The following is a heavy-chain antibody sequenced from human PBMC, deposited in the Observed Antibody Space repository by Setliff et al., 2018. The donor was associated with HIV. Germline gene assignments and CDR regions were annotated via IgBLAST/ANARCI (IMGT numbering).Heavy chain of an antibody. V-gene: IGHV4-59*11. CDR2: IYASGNT. J-gene: IGHJ6*03. CDR1: GGSISSHC. D-gene: IGHD2-2*01. Sequence: SETLSLTCTVSGGSISSHCWSWIRQSPGKALEWIGYIYASGNTIYNPSLKARVTLSVDMSKNQVFLRLSSVTAADTAVYYCVRGYCSSTTCYEDYYYMDVWGKGSTVTVSS. CDR3: VRGYCSSTTCYEDYYYMDV.